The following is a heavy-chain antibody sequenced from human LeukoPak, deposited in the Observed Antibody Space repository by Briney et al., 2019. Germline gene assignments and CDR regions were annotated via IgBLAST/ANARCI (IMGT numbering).Heavy chain of an antibody. J-gene: IGHJ4*02. CDR2: ISSSSSYI. CDR3: AKDPRLAITMIVVVMED. CDR1: GFTFSSYA. V-gene: IGHV3-21*01. Sequence: PGGSLRLSCAASGFTFSSYAMSWVRQAPGKGLEWVSSISSSSSYIYYADSVKGRFTISRDNAKNSLYLQMNSLRAEDTAVYYCAKDPRLAITMIVVVMEDWGQGTLVTVSS. D-gene: IGHD3-22*01.